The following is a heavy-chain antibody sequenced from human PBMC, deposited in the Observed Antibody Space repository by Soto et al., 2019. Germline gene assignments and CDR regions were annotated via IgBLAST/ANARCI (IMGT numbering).Heavy chain of an antibody. J-gene: IGHJ4*02. V-gene: IGHV1-69*08. D-gene: IGHD2-8*01. CDR3: ARDNGRAWGQEAGQFDY. CDR1: GGTFSSYT. CDR2: IIPILGIA. Sequence: QVQLVQSGAEVKKPGSSVKVSCKASGGTFSSYTISWVRQAPGQGLEWMGRIIPILGIANYAQKFQGRVTITADKSTSTAYMELSSLRSEDTAVYYCARDNGRAWGQEAGQFDYWGQGTLVTVSS.